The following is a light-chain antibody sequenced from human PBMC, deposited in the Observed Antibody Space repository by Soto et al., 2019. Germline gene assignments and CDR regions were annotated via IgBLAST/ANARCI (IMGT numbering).Light chain of an antibody. Sequence: QPVLTQPPSASGTPGQWVSISCSGSNSNIGSKYVYWYQQLPGTAPKLLMYRNNQRPSGVPDRFSGSKSGTSASLAISGLRSEDEADYYCAAWDNNLGGPAFGGGTKLTVL. CDR2: RNN. CDR1: NSNIGSKY. CDR3: AAWDNNLGGPA. V-gene: IGLV1-47*01. J-gene: IGLJ2*01.